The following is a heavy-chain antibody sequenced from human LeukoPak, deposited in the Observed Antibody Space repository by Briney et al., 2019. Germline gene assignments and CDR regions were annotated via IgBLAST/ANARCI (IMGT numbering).Heavy chain of an antibody. CDR1: GFTFSSYE. D-gene: IGHD3-9*01. V-gene: IGHV3-48*03. CDR2: ISSSGSTI. Sequence: PGGSLRLSCAASGFTFSSYEMNWVRQAPGKGLEWVSYISSSGSTIHYADSVKGRFTISRDNAKNSLYLQMNSLRAEDTAVYYCARGYYDILTGYQGGFDYWGQGTLVTVSS. J-gene: IGHJ4*02. CDR3: ARGYYDILTGYQGGFDY.